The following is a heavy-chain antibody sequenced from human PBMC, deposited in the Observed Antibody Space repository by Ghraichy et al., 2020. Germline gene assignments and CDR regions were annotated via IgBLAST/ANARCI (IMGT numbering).Heavy chain of an antibody. V-gene: IGHV4-59*01. J-gene: IGHJ5*02. CDR1: GGSISSYY. D-gene: IGHD3-16*01. CDR3: ARGGGQGWFDP. CDR2: IYYSGST. Sequence: SETLSLTCTVSGGSISSYYWSWIRQPPGKGLEWIGYIYYSGSTNYNPSLKSRVTISVDTSKNQFSLKLSSVTAADTAVYYCARGGGQGWFDPWGQGTLVTVSS.